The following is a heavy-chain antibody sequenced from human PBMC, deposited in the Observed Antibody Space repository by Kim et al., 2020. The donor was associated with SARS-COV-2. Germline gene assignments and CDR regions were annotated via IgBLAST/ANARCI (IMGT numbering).Heavy chain of an antibody. CDR2: IYYSGST. D-gene: IGHD3-3*01. V-gene: IGHV4-39*01. CDR1: GGSVTSSSYY. Sequence: SETLSLTCSVPGGSVTSSSYYWGWIRQPPGKGLEWIGSIYYSGSTYYNPSLKSRVTISVDTSKNQFSLKLSSVTAADTAAYYCARHIKIGVVISPAYGMDVWGQGTTVTVSS. CDR3: ARHIKIGVVISPAYGMDV. J-gene: IGHJ6*02.